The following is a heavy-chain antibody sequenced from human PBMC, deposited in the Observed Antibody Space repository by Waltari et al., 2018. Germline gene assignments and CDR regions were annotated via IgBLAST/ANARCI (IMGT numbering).Heavy chain of an antibody. J-gene: IGHJ1*01. V-gene: IGHV4-4*02. CDR3: GIFMITFGD. D-gene: IGHD3-16*01. CDR2: IYHSGIT. CDR1: GGSISSSNW. Sequence: QVQLQESGPGLVKPSGTLSLTCAVSGGSISSSNWWSWVRQPPGKGLEWIGEIYHSGITHDNPYFKRRVRIPPSTSMNHFSPILRSGTVAVPSVYLWGIFMITFGDWGQ.